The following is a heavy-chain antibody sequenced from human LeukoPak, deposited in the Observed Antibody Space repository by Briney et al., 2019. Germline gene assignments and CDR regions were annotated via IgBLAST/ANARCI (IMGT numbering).Heavy chain of an antibody. Sequence: GGSLRLSCAASGFTFSSYEMNWVRQAPGKGLEWVSYISSSGSTIYYADSVKGRFTISRDNAKNSLYLQMNSLRAEDTADYYCARTYYYDSSGYANWGQGTLVTVSS. CDR3: ARTYYYDSSGYAN. V-gene: IGHV3-48*03. D-gene: IGHD3-22*01. J-gene: IGHJ4*02. CDR2: ISSSGSTI. CDR1: GFTFSSYE.